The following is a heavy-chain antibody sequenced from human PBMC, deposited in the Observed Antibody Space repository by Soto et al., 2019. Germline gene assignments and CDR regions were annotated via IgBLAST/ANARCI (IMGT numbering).Heavy chain of an antibody. CDR3: ARDTGSGWRDYYYYGMDV. J-gene: IGHJ6*02. CDR1: GGSISSYY. Sequence: SETLSLTCTVSGGSISSYYWSWIRQPAGKGLEWIGRIYTSGSTNYNPSLKSRVTMSVDTSKNQFSLKLSSVTAADTAVYYCARDTGSGWRDYYYYGMDVWGQGTTVTVSS. V-gene: IGHV4-4*07. CDR2: IYTSGST. D-gene: IGHD6-19*01.